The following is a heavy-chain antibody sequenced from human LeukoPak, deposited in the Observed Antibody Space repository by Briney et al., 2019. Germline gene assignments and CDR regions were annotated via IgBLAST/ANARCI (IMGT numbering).Heavy chain of an antibody. D-gene: IGHD6-19*01. CDR2: IWYDGGNK. V-gene: IGHV3-33*01. CDR1: GFTFSSYG. CDR3: ARDAGQWLVGFFDY. Sequence: GGSLRLSCAASGFTFSSYGMHWVRQAPGKGLEWVAVIWYDGGNKYYADSVKGRFTISRDNSKNTLYLQMNSLRAEDTAVYYCARDAGQWLVGFFDYWGQGTLVTVSS. J-gene: IGHJ4*02.